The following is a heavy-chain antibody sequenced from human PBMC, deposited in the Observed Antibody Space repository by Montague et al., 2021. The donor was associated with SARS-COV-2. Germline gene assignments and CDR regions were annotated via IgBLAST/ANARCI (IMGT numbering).Heavy chain of an antibody. J-gene: IGHJ6*02. CDR3: TREADQVLWLDYYYYGTDV. Sequence: SETLSLTCAVSGGSFSGYYWSWIRQPPGKGLEWIGEINHSGSTNYNPSLKSRVTISVDTSKNQFSLKLSSVTAADTAVYYCTREADQVLWLDYYYYGTDVWGQGTPVTVSS. CDR1: GGSFSGYY. D-gene: IGHD2-2*01. V-gene: IGHV4-34*01. CDR2: INHSGST.